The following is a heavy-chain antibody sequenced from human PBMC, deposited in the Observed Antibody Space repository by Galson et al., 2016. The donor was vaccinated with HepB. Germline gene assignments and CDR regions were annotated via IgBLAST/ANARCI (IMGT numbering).Heavy chain of an antibody. D-gene: IGHD3-3*01. Sequence: SVKVSCKASGGTFSSYAINWVRQAPGQGLERMGGIIPMFGIANHAQMFLGRVSMTADESTGTAYMELSSLRSEDTAVYFCARGCHDDYCYYYFDVWGQGTTVTVSS. V-gene: IGHV1-69*13. J-gene: IGHJ6*03. CDR2: IIPMFGIA. CDR3: ARGCHDDYCYYYFDV. CDR1: GGTFSSYA.